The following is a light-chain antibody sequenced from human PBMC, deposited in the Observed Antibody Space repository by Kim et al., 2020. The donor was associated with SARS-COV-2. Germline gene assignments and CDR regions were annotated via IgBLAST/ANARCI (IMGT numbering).Light chain of an antibody. J-gene: IGKJ4*01. V-gene: IGKV1-33*01. Sequence: DIQMTQSPASLSASVGDRVTFTCQASEDINDSLKWFQQRPGKAPHLLIYEASFLESGVPSRFSGSGSGTNFNLTISSLQPEDIATYYCQQYGDLPLTFGGGTKVDIK. CDR2: EAS. CDR1: EDINDS. CDR3: QQYGDLPLT.